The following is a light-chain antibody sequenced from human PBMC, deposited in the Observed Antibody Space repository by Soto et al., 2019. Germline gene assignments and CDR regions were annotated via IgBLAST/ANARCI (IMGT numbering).Light chain of an antibody. J-gene: IGLJ3*02. CDR2: EVS. V-gene: IGLV2-8*01. CDR1: SSDVGGYNY. CDR3: GSYAGSTLGV. Sequence: QSALTQPPSASGSPGQSVTISCTGTSSDVGGYNYVSWYQQHPGKATKLMIYEVSKRPSGVPDRFSGSKSGNTASLTVSGLQAEDEADYYCGSYAGSTLGVFGGGTKLTVL.